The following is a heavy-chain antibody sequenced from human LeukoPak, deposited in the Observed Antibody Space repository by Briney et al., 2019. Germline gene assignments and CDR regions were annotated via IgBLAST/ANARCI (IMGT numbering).Heavy chain of an antibody. Sequence: PGRSLRLSCAASGFTFSSYWMHWVRQAPGKGLVWVSRINSDGSSTSYADSVKGRFTISRDNSKNTLYLQMNSLRAEDTAVYYCAKGSCSGGSCYSLLDYYYYYMDVWGKGTTVTVSS. D-gene: IGHD2-15*01. CDR1: GFTFSSYW. J-gene: IGHJ6*03. CDR3: AKGSCSGGSCYSLLDYYYYYMDV. V-gene: IGHV3-74*01. CDR2: INSDGSST.